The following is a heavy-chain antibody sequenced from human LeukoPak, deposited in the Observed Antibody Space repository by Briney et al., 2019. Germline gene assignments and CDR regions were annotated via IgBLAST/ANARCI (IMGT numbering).Heavy chain of an antibody. CDR3: ARGAVSGRFGDYFYYMDV. CDR1: GGSFSGHY. V-gene: IGHV4-34*01. J-gene: IGHJ6*03. D-gene: IGHD3-3*01. CDR2: INHRGVA. Sequence: PSETLSLTCAVYGGSFSGHYWNWIRQPPGKGLQWIGEINHRGVANYNPSLKSRVSISEDTSKNQFSLTVNSVTAADTALYFCARGAVSGRFGDYFYYMDVWGKGTTVTVSS.